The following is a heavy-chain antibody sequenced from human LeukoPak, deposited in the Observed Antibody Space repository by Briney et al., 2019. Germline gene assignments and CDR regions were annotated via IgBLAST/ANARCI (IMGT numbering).Heavy chain of an antibody. J-gene: IGHJ4*02. CDR3: ARGRGADYGGNSGYFDY. CDR1: GDSINSLD. Sequence: LSLTCTVSGDSINSLDLWSWVRQAPGKGLEWVAVIWYDGSNKYYADSVKGRFTISRDNPKNTLYVQMNSLRAEDTAVYYCARGRGADYGGNSGYFDYWGQGTLVTVSS. V-gene: IGHV3-33*07. CDR2: IWYDGSNK. D-gene: IGHD4-23*01.